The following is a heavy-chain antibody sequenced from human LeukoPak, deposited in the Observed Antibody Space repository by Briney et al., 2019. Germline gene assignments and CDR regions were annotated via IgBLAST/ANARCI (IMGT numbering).Heavy chain of an antibody. Sequence: GGSLRLSCAASGSTFSSYSMIWVRQAPGKGLEWVSYISSDSRTIYYADSVKGRFTISRDNAKNSLYLQMKRLRDEDTAVYYCARYDAGTSYITNYFDYWGQGTLVTVSS. CDR1: GSTFSSYS. CDR2: ISSDSRTI. J-gene: IGHJ4*02. CDR3: ARYDAGTSYITNYFDY. V-gene: IGHV3-48*02. D-gene: IGHD3-10*01.